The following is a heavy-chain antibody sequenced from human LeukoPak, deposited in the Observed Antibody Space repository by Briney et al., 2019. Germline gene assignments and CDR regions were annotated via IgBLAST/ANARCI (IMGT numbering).Heavy chain of an antibody. Sequence: GGSLRLSCAASGFTFSSYSMNWVRQAPGKGLEWLGRIKSKTEGGTTDYAAPVKGRFTISRDDSKNTVYLQMNRLITEDTAVYYCTTDPAYWDQGTLVTVSS. J-gene: IGHJ4*02. CDR2: IKSKTEGGTT. V-gene: IGHV3-15*01. CDR1: GFTFSSYS. CDR3: TTDPAY.